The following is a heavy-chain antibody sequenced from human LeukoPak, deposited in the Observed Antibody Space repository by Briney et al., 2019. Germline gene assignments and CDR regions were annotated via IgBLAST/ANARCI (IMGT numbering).Heavy chain of an antibody. Sequence: ASVKVSCKASKYTFTGYYIHWVRQAPGQGLEWLGWISPNSGDTNYAQKFQGRVTMTRDTSISTTYMELNRLRSDDTAVFYCARGETFLGGFSXTPXPXXXXXFQHWGQGXLVTVS. CDR1: KYTFTGYY. D-gene: IGHD3-16*02. V-gene: IGHV1-2*02. J-gene: IGHJ1*01. CDR3: ARGETFLGGFSXTPXPXXXXXFQH. CDR2: ISPNSGDT.